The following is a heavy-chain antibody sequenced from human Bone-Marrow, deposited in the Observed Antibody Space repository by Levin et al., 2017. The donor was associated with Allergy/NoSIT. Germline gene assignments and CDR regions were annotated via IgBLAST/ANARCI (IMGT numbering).Heavy chain of an antibody. CDR2: ITTDNGNT. CDR1: GYNFLNFG. CDR3: ARVRVVITTRLFDF. J-gene: IGHJ4*02. Sequence: GGSLRLSCKASGYNFLNFGIAWVRQAPGQGLEWMGWITTDNGNTNYGRKIQDRVTMTRDTSTGTAYMELRSLRSDDTAVYYCARVRVVITTRLFDFWGQGTLVTVSS. V-gene: IGHV1-18*01. D-gene: IGHD3-22*01.